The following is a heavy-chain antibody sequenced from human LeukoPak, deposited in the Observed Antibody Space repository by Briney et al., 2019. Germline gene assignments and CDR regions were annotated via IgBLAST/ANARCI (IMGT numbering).Heavy chain of an antibody. Sequence: QPGGSLRLSCAASGFTFNYYVMSWVRQAPGKGLQWVSAISGSGGSTYYADSVKGRFTISRDNSMNTLYLQMNSLRAEDTAVFYCARGDCSSTSCSSTPKNWFDPWGQGTLVSVSS. D-gene: IGHD2-2*01. CDR2: ISGSGGST. CDR3: ARGDCSSTSCSSTPKNWFDP. CDR1: GFTFNYYV. J-gene: IGHJ5*02. V-gene: IGHV3-23*01.